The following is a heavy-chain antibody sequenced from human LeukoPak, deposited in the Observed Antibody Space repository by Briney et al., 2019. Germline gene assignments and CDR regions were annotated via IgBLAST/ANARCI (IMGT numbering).Heavy chain of an antibody. CDR1: GYTFTSYY. CDR2: INPSGGST. CDR3: AREDRVSSWYWGWFDP. V-gene: IGHV1-46*01. Sequence: ASVKVSCKASGYTFTSYYMHWVRQAPGQGLEWMGIINPSGGSTSYAQKFQGRVTMTRDTSTSTAYMELSSLRSEDTAVYYCAREDRVSSWYWGWFDPWGQGTLVTVSS. J-gene: IGHJ5*02. D-gene: IGHD6-13*01.